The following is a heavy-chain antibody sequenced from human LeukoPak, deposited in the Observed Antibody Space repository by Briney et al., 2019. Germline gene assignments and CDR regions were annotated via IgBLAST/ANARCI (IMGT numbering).Heavy chain of an antibody. CDR2: IYYSGST. J-gene: IGHJ5*02. D-gene: IGHD6-13*01. CDR3: ARAGNGWIAAAGTEWFDP. CDR1: GGSISSSSYY. V-gene: IGHV4-31*03. Sequence: SETLSLTCTVSGGSISSSSYYWSWIRQHPGKGLEWIGYIYYSGSTYYNPSLKSRVTISVDTSKNQFSLKLSSVTAADTAVYYCARAGNGWIAAAGTEWFDPWGQGTLVTVSS.